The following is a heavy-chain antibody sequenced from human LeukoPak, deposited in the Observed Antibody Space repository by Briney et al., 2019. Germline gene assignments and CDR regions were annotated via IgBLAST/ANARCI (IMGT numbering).Heavy chain of an antibody. V-gene: IGHV3-7*01. CDR3: AGGDYLAS. D-gene: IGHD2-21*01. CDR1: GFTFSRSW. CDR2: IKPDGSEK. J-gene: IGHJ4*02. Sequence: QTGGSLRLSCAASGFTFSRSWMNWVRQAPGKGLEWVANIKPDGSEKYLVDSVKGRFTISRDNTKNSLYLQINSLKAEDTAMYYCAGGDYLASWGQGTLVTVSS.